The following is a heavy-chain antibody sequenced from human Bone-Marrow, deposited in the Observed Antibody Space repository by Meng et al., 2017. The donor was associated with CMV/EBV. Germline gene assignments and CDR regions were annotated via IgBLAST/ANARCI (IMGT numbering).Heavy chain of an antibody. CDR2: IRYDGGDK. Sequence: GESLKISCAASGFIFSSYGMHWVRQAPGKGLEWVAFIRYDGGDKYYADSVKGRFTISRDNAKNSLYLQMNSLRAEDTAVYYCARGLVVVIARGRSAVDYWGQGTLVTVSS. CDR1: GFIFSSYG. J-gene: IGHJ4*02. D-gene: IGHD2-21*01. V-gene: IGHV3-30*02. CDR3: ARGLVVVIARGRSAVDY.